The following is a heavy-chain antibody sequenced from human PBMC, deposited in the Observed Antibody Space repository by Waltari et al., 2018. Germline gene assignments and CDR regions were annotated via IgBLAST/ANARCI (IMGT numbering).Heavy chain of an antibody. CDR3: ARVFRSWYGYFYGLDV. J-gene: IGHJ6*02. CDR2: SSHTGNT. D-gene: IGHD3-10*01. V-gene: IGHV4-4*02. CDR1: RGPVTSMNR. Sequence: QVQLQQSGPGLVKPSGTLSLTCAVSRGPVTSMNRWVWVRQPPGKGLEWIGESSHTGNTTYNPSLKSRVTISVDESRNQFSLKMTSMTAADSAMYFCARVFRSWYGYFYGLDVWGQGTTVIVSS.